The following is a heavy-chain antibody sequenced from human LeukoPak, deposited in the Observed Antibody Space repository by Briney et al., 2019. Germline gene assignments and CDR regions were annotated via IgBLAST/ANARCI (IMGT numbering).Heavy chain of an antibody. V-gene: IGHV4-59*08. D-gene: IGHD2-15*01. Sequence: PSETLSLTCTVSGGSISSYYWSWIRPPPGKGLEWIGYIYYSGSTNHNHSLKSRVTISVDTSKNQFSLKLSSVTAADTAVYYCASLTYCSGGSCFPKYFQHWGQGTLVAVSS. CDR1: GGSISSYY. J-gene: IGHJ1*01. CDR2: IYYSGST. CDR3: ASLTYCSGGSCFPKYFQH.